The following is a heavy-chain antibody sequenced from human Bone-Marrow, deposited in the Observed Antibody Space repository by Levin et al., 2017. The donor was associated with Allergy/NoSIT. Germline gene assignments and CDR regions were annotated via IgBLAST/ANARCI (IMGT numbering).Heavy chain of an antibody. Sequence: LSLTCAASGFTFRSDGMHWVRQAPGKGLEWVAFISYDANTIYYGDSVRGRFTISRDNSKNTLYLQMNSLRAEDTAVYYCAKDMASRWSLDYWGQGTLVTVSS. CDR3: AKDMASRWSLDY. J-gene: IGHJ4*02. D-gene: IGHD4-23*01. CDR2: ISYDANTI. CDR1: GFTFRSDG. V-gene: IGHV3-30*18.